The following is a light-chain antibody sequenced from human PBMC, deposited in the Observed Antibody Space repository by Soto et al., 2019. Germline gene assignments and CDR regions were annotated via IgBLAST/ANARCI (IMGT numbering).Light chain of an antibody. J-gene: IGKJ2*01. Sequence: EIVMTQSPATLSVSPGERATLSCRASQSVSSNLAWYQQKPGQAPMLLIYGASTRATGIPARFSGSGSGKEFTVTISSLQSEDCAVYYCQQYNNWPHTFGQGTKLEIK. CDR2: GAS. CDR3: QQYNNWPHT. CDR1: QSVSSN. V-gene: IGKV3-15*01.